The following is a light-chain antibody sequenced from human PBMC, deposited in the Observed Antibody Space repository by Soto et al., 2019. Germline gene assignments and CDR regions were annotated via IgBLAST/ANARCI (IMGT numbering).Light chain of an antibody. V-gene: IGLV1-47*01. J-gene: IGLJ3*02. CDR1: RSNIGSNY. Sequence: QSVLTHPPSASGTPGQRVTISCSGSRSNIGSNYVYWYQQLPGTAPKLLIYRNDQRPSGVPDRFSGSKSGTSASLAISGLRSDDEADYYCAAWDDSLSGVVFGGGTKVTVL. CDR3: AAWDDSLSGVV. CDR2: RND.